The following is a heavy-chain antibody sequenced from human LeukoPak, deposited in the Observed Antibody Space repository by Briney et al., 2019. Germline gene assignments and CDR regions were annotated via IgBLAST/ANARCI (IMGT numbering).Heavy chain of an antibody. J-gene: IGHJ4*02. CDR1: GFTFDDYA. Sequence: AGGSLRLSCAASGFTFDDYAMHWVRHAPGKGLEWVSGIRWNSGSIVYADSVKGRFTISRDNAKHSLYLQMNSLRAEDTALYYSAKGRYYYGSGSSQHFDYWGQGTLVTVSS. V-gene: IGHV3-9*01. D-gene: IGHD3-10*01. CDR2: IRWNSGSI. CDR3: AKGRYYYGSGSSQHFDY.